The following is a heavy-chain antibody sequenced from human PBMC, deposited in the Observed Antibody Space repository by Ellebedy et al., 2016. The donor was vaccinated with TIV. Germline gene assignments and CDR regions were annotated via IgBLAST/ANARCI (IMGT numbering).Heavy chain of an antibody. Sequence: GESLKISCKGSGYSFTSYWIGWVRQMPGKGLEWMGIIYPGDSDTRSSPSFQGQVTISADKSISTAYLQWSSLKASDSAMYYCARHVPMVRGVIPTLDYWGQGTLVTVSS. CDR1: GYSFTSYW. D-gene: IGHD3-10*01. CDR2: IYPGDSDT. J-gene: IGHJ4*02. CDR3: ARHVPMVRGVIPTLDY. V-gene: IGHV5-51*01.